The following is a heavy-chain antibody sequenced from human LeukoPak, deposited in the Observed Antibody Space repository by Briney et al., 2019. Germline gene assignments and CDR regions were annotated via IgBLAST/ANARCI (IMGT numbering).Heavy chain of an antibody. CDR3: ASPLSPQHPDAFDI. V-gene: IGHV4-39*01. CDR1: GGSISSSSYY. J-gene: IGHJ3*02. CDR2: IYYSGST. Sequence: SETLSLTCTVSGGSISSSSYYWGWIRQPPGKGLEWIGSIYYSGSTYYNPSLKSRVTISVDTSKNQFSLKLSSVTAADTAVYYCASPLSPQHPDAFDIWGQGTMVTVSS.